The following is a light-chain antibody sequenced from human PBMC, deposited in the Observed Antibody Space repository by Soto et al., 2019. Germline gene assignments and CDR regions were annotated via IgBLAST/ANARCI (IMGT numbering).Light chain of an antibody. CDR2: WAS. CDR1: QSVLYSSNNKNY. J-gene: IGKJ2*01. Sequence: DIVMTQSPDSLAVSLGERATINCKSTQSVLYSSNNKNYLAWYQQKPGQPPKLLIYWASTRGSGVPDRFSGSGSGTDFTLTISSLQAEDVAVYYCQQYLSTPPTFGQATNLEIK. CDR3: QQYLSTPPT. V-gene: IGKV4-1*01.